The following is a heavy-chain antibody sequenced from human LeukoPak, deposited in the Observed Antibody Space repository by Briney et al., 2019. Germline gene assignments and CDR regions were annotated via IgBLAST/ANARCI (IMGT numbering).Heavy chain of an antibody. CDR3: ARSLSSSWTQFDH. Sequence: GGSLRLSCAASGFSFSSYAMHWVRQAPGKGLEWVSSISGSSTFIYYADSVKGRFTISRDNAKNSLYLEMNSLRAEDTAVYYSARSLSSSWTQFDHWGQGTLVAVSS. J-gene: IGHJ4*02. V-gene: IGHV3-21*01. CDR2: ISGSSTFI. D-gene: IGHD6-13*01. CDR1: GFSFSSYA.